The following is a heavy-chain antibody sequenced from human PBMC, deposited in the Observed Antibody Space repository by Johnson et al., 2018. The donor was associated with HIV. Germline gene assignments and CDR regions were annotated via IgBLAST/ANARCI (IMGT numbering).Heavy chain of an antibody. D-gene: IGHD4-17*01. CDR1: GFIFDDYD. CDR3: ARARYGDLLNLDAFDI. J-gene: IGHJ3*02. CDR2: INYYGSST. Sequence: VRLVESGGGALRRGGSLRLSCEGFGFIFDDYDLSWVRQAPGKGLEWVSGINYYGSSTGYADSVKGRFTISRDNSKNTPSLPMNSLRVEDTAVYYCARARYGDLLNLDAFDIWGQGTMVTVSS. V-gene: IGHV3-20*04.